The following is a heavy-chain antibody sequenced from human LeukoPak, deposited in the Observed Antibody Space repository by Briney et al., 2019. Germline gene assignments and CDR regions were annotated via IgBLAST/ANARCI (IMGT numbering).Heavy chain of an antibody. CDR1: GGSISSYY. J-gene: IGHJ4*02. CDR3: ASSGPHDYYDSSGYVDY. CDR2: IYYSGST. D-gene: IGHD3-22*01. Sequence: PSETLSLTCTVSGGSISSYYWSWIRQPPGKGLEWIGYIYYSGSTNYNPSLKSRVTISVDTSKNQFSLKLSSVTAADTAVYYCASSGPHDYYDSSGYVDYWGQGTLVTVSS. V-gene: IGHV4-59*08.